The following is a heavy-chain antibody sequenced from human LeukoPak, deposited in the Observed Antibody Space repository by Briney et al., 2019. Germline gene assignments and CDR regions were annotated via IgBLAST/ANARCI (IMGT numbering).Heavy chain of an antibody. CDR1: GFRFTNYW. CDR2: IKQDGSEK. J-gene: IGHJ4*02. D-gene: IGHD6-13*01. Sequence: GGSLRLSCAASGFRFTNYWMSWVRQAPGKGLEWVANIKQDGSEKDYVDSMKGRFTISRDNTKNSVYLQVSSLRAEDTGVYYCARIGYSSSSFDYWGQGTLVTVSS. CDR3: ARIGYSSSSFDY. V-gene: IGHV3-7*01.